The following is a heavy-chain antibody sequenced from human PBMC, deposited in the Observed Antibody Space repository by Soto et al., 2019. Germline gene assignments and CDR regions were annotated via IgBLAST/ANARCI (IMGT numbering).Heavy chain of an antibody. Sequence: GGSLRLSCSASGFTFSSYAMHWVRQAPGKGLEYVSAISSNGGSTYYADSVKGRFTISRDNSNNTLYLQMSSLRAEDTAVYYCVKSLGVCGGDCYAFDYWGQGTLVTVSS. CDR3: VKSLGVCGGDCYAFDY. J-gene: IGHJ4*02. CDR2: ISSNGGST. CDR1: GFTFSSYA. V-gene: IGHV3-64D*08. D-gene: IGHD2-21*02.